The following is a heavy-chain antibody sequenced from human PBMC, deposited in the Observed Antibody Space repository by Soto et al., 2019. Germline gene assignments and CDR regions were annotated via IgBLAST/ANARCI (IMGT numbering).Heavy chain of an antibody. V-gene: IGHV1-69*13. Sequence: SVKVSCKASGGTFSSYAISWVRQAPGQGLEWMGGIIPIFGTANYAQKFQGRVTITADESTSTAYMELSSLRSEDTAVYYCASPTPSIEARSYYYGTDVRGQATKVTSP. CDR1: GGTFSSYA. CDR2: IIPIFGTA. CDR3: ASPTPSIEARSYYYGTDV. J-gene: IGHJ6*02. D-gene: IGHD6-6*01.